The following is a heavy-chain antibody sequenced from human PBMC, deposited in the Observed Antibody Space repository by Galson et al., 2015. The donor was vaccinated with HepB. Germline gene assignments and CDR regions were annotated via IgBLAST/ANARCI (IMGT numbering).Heavy chain of an antibody. CDR2: IYYSGST. CDR3: RVRPNDAFDI. J-gene: IGHJ3*02. Sequence: ETLSLTCTVSGGSISSSSYYWGWIRQPPGKGLEWIGSIYYSGSTYYNPSLKSRVTISVDTSKNQFSLKLSSVTAADTAVYYCRVRPNDAFDIWGQGTMVTVSS. CDR1: GGSISSSSYY. V-gene: IGHV4-39*01.